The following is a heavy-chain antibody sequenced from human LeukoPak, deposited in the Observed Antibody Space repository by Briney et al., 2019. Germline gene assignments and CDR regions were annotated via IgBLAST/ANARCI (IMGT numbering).Heavy chain of an antibody. CDR3: ARDIVVVPAAHRGVDY. V-gene: IGHV1-2*02. CDR1: GYTFTSYD. D-gene: IGHD2-2*01. J-gene: IGHJ4*02. Sequence: GASVKVSCKASGYTFTSYDINWVRQATGQGLEWMGWINPNSGGTNYAQKFQGRVTMTRDTSISTAYLGLSRLRSDDTAVYYCARDIVVVPAAHRGVDYWGQGTLVTVSS. CDR2: INPNSGGT.